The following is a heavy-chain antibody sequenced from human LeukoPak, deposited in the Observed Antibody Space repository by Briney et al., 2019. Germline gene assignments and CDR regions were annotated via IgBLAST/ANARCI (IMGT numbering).Heavy chain of an antibody. D-gene: IGHD5-12*01. CDR3: ARLFGGSGYDYLNYYYYYYMDV. Sequence: SETLSLTCAVYGGSFSGYYWSWIRQPPGKGLEWIGEINHSGSTNYNPSLKSRVTISVDTSKNQFSLKLSSVTAADTAVYYCARLFGGSGYDYLNYYYYYYMDVWGKGTTVTVSS. J-gene: IGHJ6*03. V-gene: IGHV4-34*01. CDR1: GGSFSGYY. CDR2: INHSGST.